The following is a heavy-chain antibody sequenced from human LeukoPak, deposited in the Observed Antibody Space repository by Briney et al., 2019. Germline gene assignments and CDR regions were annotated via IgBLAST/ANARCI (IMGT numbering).Heavy chain of an antibody. J-gene: IGHJ4*02. CDR1: GGSISSYY. D-gene: IGHD6-13*01. V-gene: IGHV4-4*07. Sequence: SETLSLTCTVSGGSISSYYWSWIRQPAGKGLEWIGRIYSTGSTNYNPSLKSRVTISVDTSKNQFSLRLWSVTAADTAVYYCARQIASAGTAGFDFGGQGALATVSS. CDR3: ARQIASAGTAGFDF. CDR2: IYSTGST.